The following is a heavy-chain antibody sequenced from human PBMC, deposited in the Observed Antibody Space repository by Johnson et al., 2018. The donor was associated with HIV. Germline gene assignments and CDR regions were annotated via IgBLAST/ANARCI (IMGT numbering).Heavy chain of an antibody. J-gene: IGHJ3*02. Sequence: VQLVESGGGVVRPGGSLRLSCAASGFTFDDYGMSWVRQAPGKGLEWVANIKQDGSEKYYVDSVKGRFTISRDNAKNSLYLQMNSLRAEDTAVYYCARGGKRVMAAFDIWGQGTMVTVSS. V-gene: IGHV3-7*01. CDR3: ARGGKRVMAAFDI. D-gene: IGHD3-16*01. CDR1: GFTFDDYG. CDR2: IKQDGSEK.